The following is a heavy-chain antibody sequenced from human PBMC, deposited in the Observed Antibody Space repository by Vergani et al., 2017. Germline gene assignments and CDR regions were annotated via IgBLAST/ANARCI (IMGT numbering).Heavy chain of an antibody. CDR2: IYYSGST. J-gene: IGHJ3*02. CDR1: GGSFSGYY. V-gene: IGHV4-34*01. Sequence: QVQLQQWGAGLLKPSETLSLTCAVYGGSFSGYYWSWIRQPPGKGLEWIGSIYYSGSTYYNPSLKSRVTISVDTSKNQFSLKLSSVTAADTAVYYCVGLSDVVTAETAFDIWGQGTMVTVSS. CDR3: VGLSDVVTAETAFDI. D-gene: IGHD2-21*02.